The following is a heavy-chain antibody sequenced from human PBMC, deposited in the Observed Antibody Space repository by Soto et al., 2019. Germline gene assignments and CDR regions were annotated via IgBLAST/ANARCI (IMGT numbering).Heavy chain of an antibody. CDR1: GFTFGDYA. V-gene: IGHV3-9*01. Sequence: GGSLRLSCVGTGFTFGDYAMHWVRQAPGKGLEWVSGINWNGGKIDYADSVKGRFTISRDNAKNSLYLQMTSLSTEDTALYYCAKWRYSGDNNYYFDYWGQGTVVTVSS. D-gene: IGHD2-15*01. CDR3: AKWRYSGDNNYYFDY. CDR2: INWNGGKI. J-gene: IGHJ4*02.